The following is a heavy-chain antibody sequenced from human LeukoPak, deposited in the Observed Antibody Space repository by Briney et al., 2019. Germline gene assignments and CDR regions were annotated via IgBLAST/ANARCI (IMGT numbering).Heavy chain of an antibody. CDR3: ARDRLHGMDV. CDR2: IYYSGTT. V-gene: IGHV4-30-4*01. D-gene: IGHD4-11*01. J-gene: IGHJ6*02. Sequence: PSETLSLTCTVSGGAINSGDYYWSWLRQRPGKGLEWIGYIYYSGTTYYNPSLKSRVTISRDTSKTQFSLRLTSVTAADTAVYYCARDRLHGMDVWGQGTTVTVSS. CDR1: GGAINSGDYY.